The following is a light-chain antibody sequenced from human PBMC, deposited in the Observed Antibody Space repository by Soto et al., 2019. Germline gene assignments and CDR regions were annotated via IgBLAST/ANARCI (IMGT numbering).Light chain of an antibody. CDR2: HAS. Sequence: EIVMTKSPATLSVSPGERATLSCRASQSVSNKLAWYQQKPSQAPRLLIYHASIRATGIPARLSGSESGTEFTLIISSLQSEDFSIYYCQHYNNWSPGTFGQGIKVEIK. CDR1: QSVSNK. CDR3: QHYNNWSPGT. V-gene: IGKV3-15*01. J-gene: IGKJ1*01.